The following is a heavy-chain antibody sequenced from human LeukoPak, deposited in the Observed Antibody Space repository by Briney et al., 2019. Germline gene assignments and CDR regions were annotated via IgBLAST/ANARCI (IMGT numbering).Heavy chain of an antibody. D-gene: IGHD6-19*01. CDR1: GFTFSSYW. Sequence: GGSLRLSCGASGFTFSSYWVDWVRQAPGKVLGWVTRINSKGSNTNYADSVNTRSTISRDNTNNTLYLKMNSLRAADTAVYNCARGYSSGWYFDYWGQGTLVTVSS. V-gene: IGHV3-74*01. CDR2: INSKGSNT. J-gene: IGHJ4*02. CDR3: ARGYSSGWYFDY.